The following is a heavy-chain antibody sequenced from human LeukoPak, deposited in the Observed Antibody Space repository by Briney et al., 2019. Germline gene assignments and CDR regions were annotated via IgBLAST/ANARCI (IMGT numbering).Heavy chain of an antibody. J-gene: IGHJ4*02. Sequence: PGGSLRLSCAASGFIFSSYGMHWVRQAPGRGLEWVAFIRFDGNIKYYADSVKGRFTISSDNSKNTLYLQMNSLRAEDTAVYYCANLGMVYNILTGFRRPQTDDYWGQGTLVTVSS. CDR2: IRFDGNIK. D-gene: IGHD3-9*01. V-gene: IGHV3-30*02. CDR3: ANLGMVYNILTGFRRPQTDDY. CDR1: GFIFSSYG.